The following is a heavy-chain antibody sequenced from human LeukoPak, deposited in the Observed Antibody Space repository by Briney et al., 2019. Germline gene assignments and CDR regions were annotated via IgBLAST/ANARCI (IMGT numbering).Heavy chain of an antibody. CDR3: ARFGWYTPGYFDL. V-gene: IGHV3-7*01. CDR2: IKQDGSEK. D-gene: IGHD6-19*01. Sequence: GGSLRLSCAGSGFTFSDFWMTWVRQTPGKGLEWVANIKQDGSEKYYVDSVKGRFTISRDNAKNSLYLQMNSLRAEDTAVYYCARFGWYTPGYFDLWGRGTLVTVSS. CDR1: GFTFSDFW. J-gene: IGHJ2*01.